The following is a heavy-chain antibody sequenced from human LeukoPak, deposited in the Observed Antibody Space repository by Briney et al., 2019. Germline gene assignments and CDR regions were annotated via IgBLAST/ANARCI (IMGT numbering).Heavy chain of an antibody. D-gene: IGHD5-24*01. V-gene: IGHV3-21*01. Sequence: TGGSLRLSCAASGFTFSSYSMNWLRQTPGKGLEWVSSISSSSSYIYYADSVKGRFTISRDNAKNSLYLQMNSLRAEDTAVYYCARDLRYNIYPDIWGQGTMVTVSS. CDR2: ISSSSSYI. J-gene: IGHJ3*02. CDR1: GFTFSSYS. CDR3: ARDLRYNIYPDI.